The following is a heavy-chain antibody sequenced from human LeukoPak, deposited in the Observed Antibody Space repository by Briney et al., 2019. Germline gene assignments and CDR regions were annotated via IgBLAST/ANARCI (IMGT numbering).Heavy chain of an antibody. CDR1: GYTFTGYY. CDR2: INPNSGGT. J-gene: IGHJ4*02. Sequence: ASVKVSCKASGYTFTGYYMHWVRQAPGQGLEWMGWINPNSGGTNYAQKFQGRVTMTRDTSISTAYMELSRLRSDGTAVYYCARAATVVVAATPRRFDYWGQGTLVTVSS. D-gene: IGHD2-15*01. V-gene: IGHV1-2*02. CDR3: ARAATVVVAATPRRFDY.